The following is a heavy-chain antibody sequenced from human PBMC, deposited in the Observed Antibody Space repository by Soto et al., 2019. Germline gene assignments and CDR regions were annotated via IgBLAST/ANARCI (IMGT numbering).Heavy chain of an antibody. CDR3: ARGESIGDV. V-gene: IGHV1-18*01. J-gene: IGHJ6*02. D-gene: IGHD6-6*01. CDR2: ISDYNGNT. CDR1: GYTFTSYG. Sequence: QVQLVQSGAEVKKPGASVKVSCKASGYTFTSYGISWVRQAPGQGVEWMGWISDYNGNTNYAQKIQGRVTTNTDTSTSTAYREVRSLRSDDTAVYYSARGESIGDVWGQGTTVTVAS.